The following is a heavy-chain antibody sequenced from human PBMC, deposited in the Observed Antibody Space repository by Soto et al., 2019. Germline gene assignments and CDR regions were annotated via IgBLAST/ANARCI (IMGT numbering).Heavy chain of an antibody. Sequence: SETLSLTCTVSGGSISSGGYYWSWIRQHPGKGLEWIGYIYYSGSTYYNPSLKSRVTISVDTSKNQFSLKLSSVTAADTAVYYCARVHPGYSYGSPTGHPLGAFDIWGQGTMVTVSS. J-gene: IGHJ3*02. CDR3: ARVHPGYSYGSPTGHPLGAFDI. CDR1: GGSISSGGYY. CDR2: IYYSGST. V-gene: IGHV4-31*03. D-gene: IGHD5-18*01.